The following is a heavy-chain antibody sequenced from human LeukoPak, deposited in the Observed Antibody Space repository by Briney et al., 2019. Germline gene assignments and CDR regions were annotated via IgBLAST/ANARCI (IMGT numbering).Heavy chain of an antibody. V-gene: IGHV3-23*01. CDR2: ISANGGIT. J-gene: IGHJ4*02. CDR1: GFTFSTYA. Sequence: GGSLRLSCAASGFTFSTYAMSWVRQAPGKGLEWVSTISANGGITYYADSVKGRFTISRDNSKNTLDLQMNNLRGEDTAVYYCAKPPPDSSSWLFDYWGQGTLVTVSS. CDR3: AKPPPDSSSWLFDY. D-gene: IGHD6-13*01.